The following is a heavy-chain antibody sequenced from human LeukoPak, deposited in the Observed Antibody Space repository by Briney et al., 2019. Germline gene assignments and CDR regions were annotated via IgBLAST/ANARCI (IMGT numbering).Heavy chain of an antibody. Sequence: GGSLRLSCAASGFTLSNPWISWVRQAPGKGLEWVGCIKSKTDGGTTDYAAPVKGRFTISRDDSKNTLYLQMNSLKTEDTAVYYCTTSTQSGDYPDYWGQGTLVTVSS. J-gene: IGHJ4*02. V-gene: IGHV3-15*01. CDR3: TTSTQSGDYPDY. CDR2: IKSKTDGGTT. D-gene: IGHD4-17*01. CDR1: GFTLSNPW.